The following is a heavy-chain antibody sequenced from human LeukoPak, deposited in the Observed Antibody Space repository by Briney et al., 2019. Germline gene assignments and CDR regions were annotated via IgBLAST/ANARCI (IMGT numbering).Heavy chain of an antibody. CDR2: IYYSGST. CDR3: ARHPKGGPISMVRGVRAKGYYFDY. V-gene: IGHV4-34*01. CDR1: GGSFSGYY. D-gene: IGHD3-10*01. J-gene: IGHJ4*02. Sequence: NTSETLSLTCAVYGGSFSGYYWTWIRQPPGKGLGWIGSIYYSGSTYYNPSLKSRVTISVDTSKNQFSLKLSSVTAADTAVYYCARHPKGGPISMVRGVRAKGYYFDYWGQGTLVTVSS.